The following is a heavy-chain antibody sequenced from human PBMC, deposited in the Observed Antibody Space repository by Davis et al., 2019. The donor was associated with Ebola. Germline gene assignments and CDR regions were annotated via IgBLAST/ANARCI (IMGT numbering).Heavy chain of an antibody. CDR1: GDSVSTNSGA. Sequence: PSETLSLTCAISGDSVSTNSGAWNWIRQSPSSGLEWLGRTYYNSKWYNDYAVSVKSRISINPDTSKNQLSLQLNSVTPEDAAVYYCVRGWGRSGLDVWGQGTTVTVSS. CDR3: VRGWGRSGLDV. CDR2: TYYNSKWYN. V-gene: IGHV6-1*01. J-gene: IGHJ6*02. D-gene: IGHD3-16*01.